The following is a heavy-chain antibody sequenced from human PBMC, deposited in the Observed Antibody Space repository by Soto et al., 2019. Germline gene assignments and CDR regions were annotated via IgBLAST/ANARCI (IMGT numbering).Heavy chain of an antibody. D-gene: IGHD3-10*01. Sequence: PSETLSLTCAVYGGSFSGYYWSWIRQPPGKGLEWIGEINHSGSTNHNPSLKSRVTISVDTSKNQFSLKLSSVTAADTAVYYCARARLLWFGEYNWFDPCGQGTLVTVSS. CDR3: ARARLLWFGEYNWFDP. CDR2: INHSGST. J-gene: IGHJ5*02. V-gene: IGHV4-34*01. CDR1: GGSFSGYY.